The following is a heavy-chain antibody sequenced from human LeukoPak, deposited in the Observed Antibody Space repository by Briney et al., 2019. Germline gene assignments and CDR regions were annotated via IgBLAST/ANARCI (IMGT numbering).Heavy chain of an antibody. CDR2: INPNSGGT. D-gene: IGHD3-22*01. J-gene: IGHJ4*02. CDR3: ATGFRLRTYYYDSSGYSLFAY. Sequence: ASVKVSCKASGYTFTGYYMHWVRQAPGQGLEWMGWINPNSGGTNYAQKFQGRVTMTEDTSTDTAYMELSSLRSEDTAVYYCATGFRLRTYYYDSSGYSLFAYWGQGTLVTVSS. CDR1: GYTFTGYY. V-gene: IGHV1-2*02.